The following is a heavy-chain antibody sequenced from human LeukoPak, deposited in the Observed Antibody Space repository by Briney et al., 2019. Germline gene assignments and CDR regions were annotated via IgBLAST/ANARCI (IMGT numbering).Heavy chain of an antibody. Sequence: GGSLRLSCAASGFTFSSYSMNWVRQAPGKGLEWVSSISSSGTYIYYADSVRGRFTISRDNAKNSLYLQMNSLRAEDTAVYYCAKDSGFGGNPESFDYWGQGTLVTVSS. V-gene: IGHV3-21*01. CDR3: AKDSGFGGNPESFDY. CDR2: ISSSGTYI. D-gene: IGHD4-23*01. CDR1: GFTFSSYS. J-gene: IGHJ4*02.